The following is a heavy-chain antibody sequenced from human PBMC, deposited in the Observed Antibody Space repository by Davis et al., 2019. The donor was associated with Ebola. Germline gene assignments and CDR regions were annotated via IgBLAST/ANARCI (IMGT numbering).Heavy chain of an antibody. CDR2: ISGSGGST. D-gene: IGHD5-12*01. CDR3: AKDRGDIVANDLWDY. J-gene: IGHJ4*02. V-gene: IGHV3-23*01. CDR1: GFTFSSYA. Sequence: GESLKISCAASGFTFSSYAMSWVRQAPGKGLEWVSAISGSGGSTYYADSVKGRFTISRDNSKNTLYLQMNSLRAEDTAVYYCAKDRGDIVANDLWDYWGQGTLVTDSS.